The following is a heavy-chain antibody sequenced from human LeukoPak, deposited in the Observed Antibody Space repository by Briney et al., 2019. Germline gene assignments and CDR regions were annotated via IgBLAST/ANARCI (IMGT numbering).Heavy chain of an antibody. V-gene: IGHV1-46*01. J-gene: IGHJ4*02. D-gene: IGHD4-17*01. CDR3: ARDWLVGVTTALDS. CDR1: GGTFSSYA. Sequence: ASVKVSCKASGGTFSSYAISWVRQAPGQGLEWMGIINPASGSTTYAQSFQGRVTMTRDTSTSTVYMELSSLRSEDTAVYFCARDWLVGVTTALDSWGQGTLVIVSS. CDR2: INPASGST.